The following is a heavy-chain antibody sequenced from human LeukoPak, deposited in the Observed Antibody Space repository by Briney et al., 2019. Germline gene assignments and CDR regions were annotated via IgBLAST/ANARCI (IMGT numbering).Heavy chain of an antibody. V-gene: IGHV1-69*13. CDR1: GGTFSSYA. Sequence: SVKVSCKASGGTFSSYAISWVRQAPGQGLEWMGGIIPIFGTANYAQKFQGRVTITADESTSTAYMELSSLRSEDTAVYYRASYYDSSGYLTLDYWGQGTLVTVSS. CDR2: IIPIFGTA. CDR3: ASYYDSSGYLTLDY. J-gene: IGHJ4*02. D-gene: IGHD3-22*01.